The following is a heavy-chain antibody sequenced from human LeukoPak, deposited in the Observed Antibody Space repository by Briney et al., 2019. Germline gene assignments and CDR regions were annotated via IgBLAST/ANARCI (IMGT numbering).Heavy chain of an antibody. Sequence: SETLSLTCTVSGGSISSYYWSWIRQPPGKGLEWIGYIYYSGSTNYNPSLKSRVTISVDTSKNQFSLKLSSVTAADTAVYYCAQGSGSYYPHYFDYWGQGTLVTVSS. D-gene: IGHD3-10*01. J-gene: IGHJ4*02. CDR1: GGSISSYY. CDR2: IYYSGST. CDR3: AQGSGSYYPHYFDY. V-gene: IGHV4-59*08.